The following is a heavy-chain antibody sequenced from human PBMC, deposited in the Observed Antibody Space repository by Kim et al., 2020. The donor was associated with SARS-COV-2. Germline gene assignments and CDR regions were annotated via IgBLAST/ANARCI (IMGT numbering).Heavy chain of an antibody. Sequence: ASVKVSCKASGYTFTSYGISWVRQAPGQGLEWMGWISAYNGNTNYAQKLQGRVTMTTDTSTSTAYMELRSLRSDDTAVYYCARSTDYYGSGSYLDYWGQGTLVTVSS. CDR2: ISAYNGNT. CDR1: GYTFTSYG. J-gene: IGHJ4*02. CDR3: ARSTDYYGSGSYLDY. D-gene: IGHD3-10*01. V-gene: IGHV1-18*04.